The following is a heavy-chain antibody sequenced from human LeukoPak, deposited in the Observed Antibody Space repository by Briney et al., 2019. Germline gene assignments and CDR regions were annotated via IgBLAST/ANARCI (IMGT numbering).Heavy chain of an antibody. Sequence: GGSLRLSCAASGFTFSTYNMNWVRQAPGKGLEWVSYISSSSSYIYYADSVKGRFTISRDNAKNSLYLQMNSLRAEDTAVYYCAREESTSDGDAFDIWGQGTMVTVSS. V-gene: IGHV3-21*01. CDR2: ISSSSSYI. CDR1: GFTFSTYN. J-gene: IGHJ3*02. CDR3: AREESTSDGDAFDI. D-gene: IGHD2-2*01.